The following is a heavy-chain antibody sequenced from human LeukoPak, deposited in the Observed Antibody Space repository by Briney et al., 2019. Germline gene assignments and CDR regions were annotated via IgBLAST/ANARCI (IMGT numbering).Heavy chain of an antibody. CDR1: GGTFSSYA. CDR2: ISAYNGNT. J-gene: IGHJ4*02. CDR3: ARGRYNWNYCDY. D-gene: IGHD1-20*01. V-gene: IGHV1-18*01. Sequence: ASVKVSCKASGGTFSSYAISWVRQAPGQGLEWMGWISAYNGNTNYAQKLQGRVTLTTDTSTSTAYMELRSLRSDDTAVYYCARGRYNWNYCDYWGQGTLVTVSS.